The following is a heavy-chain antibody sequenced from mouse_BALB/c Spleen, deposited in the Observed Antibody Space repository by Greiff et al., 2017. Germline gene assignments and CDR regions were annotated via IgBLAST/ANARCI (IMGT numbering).Heavy chain of an antibody. CDR1: GFTFTSYY. V-gene: IGHV1S81*02. CDR2: INPSNGGT. J-gene: IGHJ2*01. Sequence: QVQLQQPGAELVKPGASVKLSCKASGFTFTSYYMYWVKQRPGQGLEWIGGINPSNGGTNFNEKYKSKATLTVDKSYSTDYMQLSSLTSEDSAVYYCAREGHIEDDNDDDFDYWGQGTTLTVSS. D-gene: IGHD2-4*01. CDR3: AREGHIEDDNDDDFDY.